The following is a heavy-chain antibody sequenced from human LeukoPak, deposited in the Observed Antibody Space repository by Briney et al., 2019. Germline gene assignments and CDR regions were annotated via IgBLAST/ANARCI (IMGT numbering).Heavy chain of an antibody. CDR2: INHSGST. CDR1: NASIISSSYY. Sequence: PETLSLTCSVSNASIISSSYYWSWIRQPPGKGLEWIGEINHSGSTNYNPSLKSRVTISVDTSKNQFSLKLSSVTAADTAVYYCARGRRDYDFWSGYLEGDGMDVWGQGTTVTVSS. V-gene: IGHV4-39*07. D-gene: IGHD3-3*01. CDR3: ARGRRDYDFWSGYLEGDGMDV. J-gene: IGHJ6*02.